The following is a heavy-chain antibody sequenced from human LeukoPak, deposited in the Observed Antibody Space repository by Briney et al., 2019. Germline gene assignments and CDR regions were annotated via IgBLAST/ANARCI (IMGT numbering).Heavy chain of an antibody. CDR2: INSDGSST. Sequence: GGSLRLSCATSGLTFSSNWMHWVRPAPGKGLVWVSRINSDGSSTIYADSVKGRFTISRDNAKNTLYLQMNSLRAEATAVYYCSTHRGGSPGDYWGQGALVTVSS. CDR1: GLTFSSNW. D-gene: IGHD6-25*01. J-gene: IGHJ4*02. CDR3: STHRGGSPGDY. V-gene: IGHV3-74*01.